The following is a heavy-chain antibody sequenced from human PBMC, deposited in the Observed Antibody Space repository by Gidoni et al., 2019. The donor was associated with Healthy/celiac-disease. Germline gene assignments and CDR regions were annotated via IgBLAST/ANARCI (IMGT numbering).Heavy chain of an antibody. D-gene: IGHD3-9*01. CDR2: IYYSGST. J-gene: IGHJ5*02. V-gene: IGHV4-30-4*01. CDR3: ARVEVGNISNWFDP. CDR1: GGSISRGDYY. Sequence: QVQLQESGPGLVKPSQTLSLTCTVSGGSISRGDYYWSWIRKPPGKGLEWIGYIYYSGSTYYNPARKSRVTISVDTSKNQFSLKLSSVTAADTAVYYCARVEVGNISNWFDPWGQGTLVTVSS.